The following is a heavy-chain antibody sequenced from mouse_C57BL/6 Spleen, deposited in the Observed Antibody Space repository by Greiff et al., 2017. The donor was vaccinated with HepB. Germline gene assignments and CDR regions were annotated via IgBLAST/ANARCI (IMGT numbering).Heavy chain of an antibody. CDR2: IDPSDSET. CDR1: GYTFTSYW. D-gene: IGHD1-1*01. J-gene: IGHJ3*01. Sequence: QVQLKQPGAELVRPGSSVKLSCKASGYTFTSYWMHWVKQRPIQGLEWIGNIDPSDSETHYNQKFKDKATLTVDKSSSTAYMQLSSLTSEDSAVYYCARGDYYGSSQFAYWGQGTLVTVSA. CDR3: ARGDYYGSSQFAY. V-gene: IGHV1-52*01.